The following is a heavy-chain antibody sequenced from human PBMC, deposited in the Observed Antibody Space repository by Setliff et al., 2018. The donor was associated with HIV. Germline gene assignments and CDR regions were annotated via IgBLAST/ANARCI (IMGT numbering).Heavy chain of an antibody. CDR1: GGSFSDYY. D-gene: IGHD3-10*01. CDR3: ARGLNSYGSGSYLPLGY. Sequence: SETLSLTCALYGGSFSDYYWSWIRQPPGMGLEWIGEVNRGRRTNYNSSLKSRVTISIDTSKNQFSLKLNSVIAADTAVYYCARGLNSYGSGSYLPLGYWGQGTLVTVSS. J-gene: IGHJ4*02. V-gene: IGHV4-34*01. CDR2: VNRGRRT.